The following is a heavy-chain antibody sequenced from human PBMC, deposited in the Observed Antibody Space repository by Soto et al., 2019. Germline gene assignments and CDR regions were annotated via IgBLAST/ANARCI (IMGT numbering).Heavy chain of an antibody. D-gene: IGHD3-3*01. J-gene: IGHJ5*02. Sequence: PGGSLRLSCAASGFTFSSYAMFWVRQTPGKGLEWVSSISGSGDRTNYADFVKGRFTISRDNSKNTLYLEMNSLRAEDTAIYYCAKDQPYTIFGVVQRTFDPWGQGTLVTVSS. CDR3: AKDQPYTIFGVVQRTFDP. CDR1: GFTFSSYA. CDR2: ISGSGDRT. V-gene: IGHV3-23*01.